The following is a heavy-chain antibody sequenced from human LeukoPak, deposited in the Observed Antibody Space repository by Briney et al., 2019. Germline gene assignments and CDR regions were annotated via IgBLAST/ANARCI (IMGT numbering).Heavy chain of an antibody. CDR3: AKCSSGWSCYFDY. D-gene: IGHD3-22*01. CDR2: INPNSGGT. Sequence: ASVKVSCKASGYTFTGYYMHWVGQAPGQGLEWMGWINPNSGGTNYAQKFQGRVTMTRDTSISTAYMELSRLRSDDTAVYYCAKCSSGWSCYFDYWGQGTLVTVSS. CDR1: GYTFTGYY. V-gene: IGHV1-2*02. J-gene: IGHJ4*02.